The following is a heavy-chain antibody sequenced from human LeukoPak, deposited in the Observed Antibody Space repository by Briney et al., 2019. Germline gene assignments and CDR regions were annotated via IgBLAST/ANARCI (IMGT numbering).Heavy chain of an antibody. V-gene: IGHV3-23*01. CDR3: AKDYAILTGYPNWFDP. J-gene: IGHJ5*02. D-gene: IGHD3-9*01. Sequence: PGGSLRLSCAASGFTFSSYGMSWVRQAPGKGLKWVSAISGSGGSTYYADSVKGRFTISRDNSKNTLYLQMNSLRAEDTAVYYCAKDYAILTGYPNWFDPWGQGTLVTVSS. CDR1: GFTFSSYG. CDR2: ISGSGGST.